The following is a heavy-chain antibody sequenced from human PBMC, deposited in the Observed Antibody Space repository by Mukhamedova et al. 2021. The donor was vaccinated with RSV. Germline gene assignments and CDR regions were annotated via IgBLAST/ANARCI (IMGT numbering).Heavy chain of an antibody. CDR3: AREGYSSGWDPNWFDP. D-gene: IGHD6-19*01. Sequence: IRQPPGKGLEWIGGIYYSVSTYYNPSLKSRVTISVDTSKNQFSLKLSSVTAADTAVYYCAREGYSSGWDPNWFDPWGQGTLVTV. CDR2: IYYSVST. J-gene: IGHJ5*02. V-gene: IGHV4-39*07.